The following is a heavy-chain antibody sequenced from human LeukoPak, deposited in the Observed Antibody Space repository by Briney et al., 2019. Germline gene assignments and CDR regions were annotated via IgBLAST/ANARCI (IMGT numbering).Heavy chain of an antibody. J-gene: IGHJ4*02. V-gene: IGHV3-48*01. CDR3: AREYRGSSFNDY. CDR2: ISKGGTRM. D-gene: IGHD6-6*01. Sequence: GGSLRLSCAASGFTFNDYAVNWVRQAPGRGLEWVSHISKGGTRMYFADSVKGRFTISRDNAKNSLYLQMNSLRADDTAVYYCAREYRGSSFNDYWGQGTLVTVSS. CDR1: GFTFNDYA.